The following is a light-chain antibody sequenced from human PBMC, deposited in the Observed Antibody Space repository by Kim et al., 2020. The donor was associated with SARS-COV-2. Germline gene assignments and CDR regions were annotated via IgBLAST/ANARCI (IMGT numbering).Light chain of an antibody. Sequence: SLSPAEGATLSCRASQIVNSYYLAWYQQKPGQAPRLLIYGASTRATGIPDRFSGSGSGTDFTLTISRLEAEDSALYYCQHFGSSPTFGQGTKLEI. CDR2: GAS. J-gene: IGKJ2*01. CDR3: QHFGSSPT. V-gene: IGKV3-20*01. CDR1: QIVNSYY.